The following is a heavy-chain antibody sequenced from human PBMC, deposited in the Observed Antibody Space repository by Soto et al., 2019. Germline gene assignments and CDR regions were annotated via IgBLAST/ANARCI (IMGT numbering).Heavy chain of an antibody. V-gene: IGHV3-7*01. CDR2: IKQDGSEK. CDR3: ARARKEFWSGYRFDY. J-gene: IGHJ4*02. D-gene: IGHD3-3*01. Sequence: GGSLRLSCAASGFTFSSYWMSWVRQAPGKGLEWVANIKQDGSEKYYVDSVKGRFTISRDNAKNSLYLQMNSLRAEDTAVYYCARARKEFWSGYRFDYWGQGTLVTVS. CDR1: GFTFSSYW.